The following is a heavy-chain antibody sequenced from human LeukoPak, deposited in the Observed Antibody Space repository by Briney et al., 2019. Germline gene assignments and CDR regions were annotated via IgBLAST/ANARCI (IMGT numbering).Heavy chain of an antibody. J-gene: IGHJ4*02. CDR3: AKDGPRYSGSYLDY. CDR2: ISYDGGNK. CDR1: GFTFSSNY. Sequence: GGSLRLSCAASGFTFSSNYMSWVRQAPGKGLEWVAVISYDGGNKYYADSVKGRFTISRDNSKNTLYLQMNSLRAEDTAVYYCAKDGPRYSGSYLDYWGQGTLVTVSS. D-gene: IGHD1-26*01. V-gene: IGHV3-30*18.